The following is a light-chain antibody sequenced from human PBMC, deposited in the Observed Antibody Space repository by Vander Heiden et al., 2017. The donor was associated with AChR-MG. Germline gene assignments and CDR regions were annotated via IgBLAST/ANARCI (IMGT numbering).Light chain of an antibody. Sequence: SYELTQPPSVSVSPGQPTKIRCTGDKLGQTFSSLSQQRPGQLPILVIYQNDKRPAGIPERFSASRSGDTATLTISGTQAVDEGDYYCQAWDSGYLVVFGGGTKLTVL. CDR3: QAWDSGYLVV. CDR1: KLGQTF. V-gene: IGLV3-1*01. J-gene: IGLJ2*01. CDR2: QND.